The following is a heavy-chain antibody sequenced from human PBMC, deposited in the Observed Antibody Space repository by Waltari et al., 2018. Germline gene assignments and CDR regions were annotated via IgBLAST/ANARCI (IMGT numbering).Heavy chain of an antibody. Sequence: QVQLVQSGAEVKKPGASVKVSCKASGYTFTGYYIYWVRQAPGQGLEWMGRINPNSGGTNYAQKFQGRITLTRDTSTSHAYTELSSTTSTGGGKNADRSVKGRITLTREPSFGTSYMELSSLTSDDTAMYYCARVNGGGYFFGGTYYDESNWFDPWGQGTLVTVSS. CDR1: GYTFTGYY. D-gene: IGHD2-2*01. J-gene: IGHJ5*02. V-gene: IGHV1-2*05. CDR3: RSVKGRITLTREPSFGTSYMELSSLTSDDTAMYYCARVNGGGYFFGGTYYDESNWFDP. CDR2: INPNSGGT.